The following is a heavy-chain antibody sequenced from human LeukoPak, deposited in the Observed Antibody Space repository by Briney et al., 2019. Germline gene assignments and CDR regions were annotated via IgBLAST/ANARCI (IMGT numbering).Heavy chain of an antibody. CDR1: GFTLSTYS. CDR2: ISSSSGYI. CDR3: ARAGLTTVTRNWFDP. D-gene: IGHD4-17*01. Sequence: AGGSLRLSCAASGFTLSTYSMNWVRQAPGKGLEWVSSISSSSGYIYYADSVKGRFTISRDNAENSLYLQMNSLRAEDTAVYYCARAGLTTVTRNWFDPWGQGTLVTVSS. V-gene: IGHV3-21*01. J-gene: IGHJ5*02.